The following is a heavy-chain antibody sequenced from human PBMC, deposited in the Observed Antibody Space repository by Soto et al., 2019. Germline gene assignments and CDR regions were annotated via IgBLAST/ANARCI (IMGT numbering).Heavy chain of an antibody. CDR2: VNGDGSST. J-gene: IGHJ4*02. D-gene: IGHD2-15*01. Sequence: EVQLVESGGGLVQPGGSLRLSCAASGFTFSTYWMHWVRQTPGKGLVWVSRVNGDGSSTAYADSVRGRFTISRDNAKNTLSLQMTSLRDEDTAVYYCAREFGNTILPLDYWGQGTLVTVSS. CDR3: AREFGNTILPLDY. CDR1: GFTFSTYW. V-gene: IGHV3-74*01.